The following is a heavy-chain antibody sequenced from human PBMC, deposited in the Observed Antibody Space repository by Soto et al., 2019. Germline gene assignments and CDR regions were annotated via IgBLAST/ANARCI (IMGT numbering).Heavy chain of an antibody. CDR2: MDPNSGNT. J-gene: IGHJ6*02. CDR3: ARELPGDYYYYGMDV. Sequence: ASVKVSCKASGYTFTSYYINWVRQATGQGLEWMGWMDPNSGNTGYAQKFQGRVTMTRNTSISTAYMELSSLRSEDTAVYYCARELPGDYYYYGMDVWGQGTTVTVSS. CDR1: GYTFTSYY. V-gene: IGHV1-8*01. D-gene: IGHD3-10*01.